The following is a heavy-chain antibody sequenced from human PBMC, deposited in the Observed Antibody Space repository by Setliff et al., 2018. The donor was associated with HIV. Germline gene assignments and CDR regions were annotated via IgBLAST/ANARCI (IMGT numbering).Heavy chain of an antibody. J-gene: IGHJ5*02. CDR3: ARDMTYFYDTSGSLGWFDP. D-gene: IGHD3-22*01. CDR1: GDSITSGGYF. V-gene: IGHV4-31*02. Sequence: SETLSLTCTVSGDSITSGGYFWSWIRQHPGKGLEWIGHIYYSGSTYYNPSLKSRLTVSVDTSKNQFSLKLRSATAADTAVYYCARDMTYFYDTSGSLGWFDPWGQGTLVTVSS. CDR2: IYYSGST.